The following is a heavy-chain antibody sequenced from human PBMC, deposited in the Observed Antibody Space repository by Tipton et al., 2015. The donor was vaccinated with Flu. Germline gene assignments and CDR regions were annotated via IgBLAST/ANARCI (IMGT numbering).Heavy chain of an antibody. CDR3: ATDPDGVYGTPEDY. J-gene: IGHJ4*02. CDR2: IYTVGDT. D-gene: IGHD5/OR15-5a*01. CDR1: GFSIRNRY. Sequence: SLRLSCFVSGFSIRNRYMIWVRQAPGKGLEWVSVIYTVGDTHYADSVEGRFTISRDNSKNTLSLQMNSLRVEDTAVYYCATDPDGVYGTPEDYWGQGTLVTVSS. V-gene: IGHV3-53*01.